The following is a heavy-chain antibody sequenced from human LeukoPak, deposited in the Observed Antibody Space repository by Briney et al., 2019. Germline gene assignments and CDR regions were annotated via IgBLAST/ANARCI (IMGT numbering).Heavy chain of an antibody. CDR1: GYTLTELS. CDR3: ATGSLEYYDILTGGRFDP. CDR2: FDPEDGET. Sequence: GASVKVSCKVSGYTLTELSMHWVRQAPGKGLEWMGGFDPEDGETIYAQKFQGRVTMTEDTSTDTAYMELSSLRSEDTAVYYCATGSLEYYDILTGGRFDPWGQGTLVTVSS. V-gene: IGHV1-24*01. J-gene: IGHJ5*02. D-gene: IGHD3-9*01.